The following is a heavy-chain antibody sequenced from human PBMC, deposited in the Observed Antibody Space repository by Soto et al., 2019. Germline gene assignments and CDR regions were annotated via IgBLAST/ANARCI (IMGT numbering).Heavy chain of an antibody. CDR1: GGSISSSSYY. CDR2: IYYSGST. V-gene: IGHV4-39*01. CDR3: ARGERCSSTSCIKYNWFDP. J-gene: IGHJ5*02. D-gene: IGHD2-2*01. Sequence: QLQLQESGPGLVKPSETLSLTCTVSGGSISSSSYYWGWIRQPPGKGLEWIGSIYYSGSTYYNPSLKSRSTISVDTSKTTFSLKLSSVTAADTAVYYCARGERCSSTSCIKYNWFDPWGQGTLVTVSS.